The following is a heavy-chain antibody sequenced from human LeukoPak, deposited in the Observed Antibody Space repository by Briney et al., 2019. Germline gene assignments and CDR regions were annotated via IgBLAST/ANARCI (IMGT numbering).Heavy chain of an antibody. J-gene: IGHJ4*02. CDR3: ATAGGWGVYAPPPFDY. CDR1: GGSISSSSYY. CDR2: IYYSGST. Sequence: SETLSLTCTVSGGSISSSSYYWGWIRQPPGKGLEWIGSIYYSGSTYYNPSLKSRVTISVDTSKNQFSLKLSSVTAADTAVYYCATAGGWGVYAPPPFDYWAQGPLATVSS. V-gene: IGHV4-39*01. D-gene: IGHD3-16*01.